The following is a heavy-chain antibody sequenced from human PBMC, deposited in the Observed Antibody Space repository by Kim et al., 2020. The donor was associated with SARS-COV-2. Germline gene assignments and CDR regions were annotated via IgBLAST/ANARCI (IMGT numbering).Heavy chain of an antibody. Sequence: GGSLRLSCAASGFTFSSYAMTWVRQAPGKGLEWVATINPSGSGTYSADSVKGRFTISRDNSKSTLFLQMNSLRGEDTAVYYCAKAGSSWAIFDYWGQGTPVTASS. J-gene: IGHJ4*02. CDR3: AKAGSSWAIFDY. CDR2: INPSGSGT. D-gene: IGHD3-10*01. CDR1: GFTFSSYA. V-gene: IGHV3-23*05.